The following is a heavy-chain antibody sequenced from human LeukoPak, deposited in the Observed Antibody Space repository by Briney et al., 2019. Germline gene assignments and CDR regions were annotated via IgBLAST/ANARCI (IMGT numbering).Heavy chain of an antibody. V-gene: IGHV3-64*01. J-gene: IGHJ5*02. CDR3: ARDYYGSGSYFWLDP. Sequence: SGGSLRLSCAASGFTFSSYAMHRVRQAPGKGLEYVSAISSNGGSTYYANSVKGRFTISRDNSKNTLYLQMGSLRAEDMAVYYCARDYYGSGSYFWLDPWGQGTLVTVSS. CDR1: GFTFSSYA. D-gene: IGHD3-10*01. CDR2: ISSNGGST.